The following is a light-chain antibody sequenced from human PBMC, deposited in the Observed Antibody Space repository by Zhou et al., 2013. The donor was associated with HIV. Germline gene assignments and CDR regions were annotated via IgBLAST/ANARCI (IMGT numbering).Light chain of an antibody. CDR3: QQYGSSPPYT. CDR2: GAS. CDR1: QSVTNSY. Sequence: EIVLTQSPGTLSLSPGERATLSCGASQSVTNSYLAWYQQKPGQTPRLLIYGASSRATGIPDRFSGSGSGTDFTLTISRLEPEDFAVYFCQQYGSSPPYTFGRGDQAGD. V-gene: IGKV3-20*01. J-gene: IGKJ2*01.